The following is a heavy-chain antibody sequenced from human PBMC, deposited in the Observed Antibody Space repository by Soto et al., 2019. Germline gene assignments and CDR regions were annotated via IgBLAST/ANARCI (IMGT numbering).Heavy chain of an antibody. CDR1: GGCISGYF. D-gene: IGHD1-7*01. CDR3: ARDKAGTTLNYHVGMDV. V-gene: IGHV4-59*01. CDR2: THYSGST. Sequence: ESLSLPCIVAGGCISGYFWSWIRQPPEKGLEWIGYTHYSGSTNYNPSLKSRVTISVDTSKNHFSLKLNSVKSADTAVYFCARDKAGTTLNYHVGMDVWGRGTTVTVSS. J-gene: IGHJ6*02.